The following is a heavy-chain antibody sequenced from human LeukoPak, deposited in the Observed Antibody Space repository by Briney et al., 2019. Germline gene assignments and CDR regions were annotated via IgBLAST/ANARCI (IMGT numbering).Heavy chain of an antibody. D-gene: IGHD3/OR15-3a*01. CDR2: IWYDGSDK. V-gene: IGHV3-33*01. Sequence: GTSLRLSCAASGFPFSNYAMHWVRQDPGKGLEWVAVIWYDGSDKYYGESLKGRFTNSRDNSKSTLYLQMNSLRAEDSAVYYCARGPPGDFWTYDYYYYGMDVWGQGTTVTVSS. CDR1: GFPFSNYA. J-gene: IGHJ6*02. CDR3: ARGPPGDFWTYDYYYYGMDV.